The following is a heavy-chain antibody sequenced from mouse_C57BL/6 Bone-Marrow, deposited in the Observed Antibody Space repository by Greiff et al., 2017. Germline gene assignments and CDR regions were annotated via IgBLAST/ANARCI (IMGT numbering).Heavy chain of an antibody. J-gene: IGHJ4*01. Sequence: QVQLQQPGAELVKPGASVKMSCKASGYTFTSYWITWVKQRPGQGLEWIGDIYPGSGSTNYNEKFKSKATLTVDTSSSTAYMQLSSLTSEDSAVYYCARPYYVSSYQSAMDYWGQGTSVTVSS. V-gene: IGHV1-55*01. D-gene: IGHD1-1*01. CDR3: ARPYYVSSYQSAMDY. CDR2: IYPGSGST. CDR1: GYTFTSYW.